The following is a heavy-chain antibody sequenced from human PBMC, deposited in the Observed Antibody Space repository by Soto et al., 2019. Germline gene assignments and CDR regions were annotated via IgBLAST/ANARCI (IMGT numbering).Heavy chain of an antibody. CDR2: IIPIFGTA. D-gene: IGHD5-18*01. J-gene: IGHJ4*02. CDR1: GGTFSSYA. V-gene: IGHV1-69*06. Sequence: QVQLVQSGAEVKKPGSSVKVSCKASGGTFSSYAISWVRQAPGQGLEWMGGIIPIFGTANYAQKFQGRVTMTADKSTSTAYMDLSSLRSDDTAVYYCARDIEDTAIGQRYYLDYWGQGTLVTVSS. CDR3: ARDIEDTAIGQRYYLDY.